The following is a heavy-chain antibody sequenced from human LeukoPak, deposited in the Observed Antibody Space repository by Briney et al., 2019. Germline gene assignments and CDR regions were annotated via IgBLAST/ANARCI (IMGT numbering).Heavy chain of an antibody. V-gene: IGHV1-18*04. Sequence: GASVKVSCKASGYTYTAYHMQWVRQAPGQGLEWMGWISAYNGNTNYAQKLQGRVTMTTDTSTSTAYMELRSLRSDDTAVYYCAGGRLFGELFYYMDVWGKGTTVTVSS. D-gene: IGHD3-10*02. CDR3: AGGRLFGELFYYMDV. J-gene: IGHJ6*03. CDR2: ISAYNGNT. CDR1: GYTYTAYH.